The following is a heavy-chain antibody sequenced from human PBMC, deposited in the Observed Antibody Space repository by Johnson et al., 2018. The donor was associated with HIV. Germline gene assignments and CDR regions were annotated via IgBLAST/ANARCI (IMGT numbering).Heavy chain of an antibody. CDR1: GFTFSSYG. D-gene: IGHD2-8*02. CDR3: ARSGLFVLVVYAPDVFDI. Sequence: VQLVESGGGLVQPGGSLRLSCAASGFTFSSYGMHWVRQAPGKGLEWVAFIRYDGSNKYYADSVKGRLTISRDNSKNTLYLQMNSLRAEDTAVYYCARSGLFVLVVYAPDVFDIWGQGTMVTVSS. V-gene: IGHV3-30*02. CDR2: IRYDGSNK. J-gene: IGHJ3*02.